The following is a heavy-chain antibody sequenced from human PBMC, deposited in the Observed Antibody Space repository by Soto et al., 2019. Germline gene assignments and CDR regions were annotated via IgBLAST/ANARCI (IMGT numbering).Heavy chain of an antibody. D-gene: IGHD4-17*01. CDR1: GGTFSSYT. CDR2: IIPILGIA. Sequence: GASVKVSCKASGGTFSSYTISWVRQAPGQGLEWVGRIIPILGIANYAQKFQGRVTITADKSTSTAYMELSSLRSEDTAVYYCASDYGDYVFSAFDIWGQGTMVTVSS. J-gene: IGHJ3*02. V-gene: IGHV1-69*02. CDR3: ASDYGDYVFSAFDI.